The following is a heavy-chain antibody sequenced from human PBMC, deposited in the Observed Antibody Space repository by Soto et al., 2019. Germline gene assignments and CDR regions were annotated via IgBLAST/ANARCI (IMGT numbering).Heavy chain of an antibody. D-gene: IGHD1-26*01. CDR1: GGTFSSYA. CDR2: IIPIFGTA. CDR3: ARDIQWELRSYYGMDV. Sequence: QVQLVQSGAEVKKPGSSVKVSCKASGGTFSSYAISWVRQAPGQGLEWMGGIIPIFGTANYAQKFQGRVTITADEATSTAYMELSSLRSEDTAVYYCARDIQWELRSYYGMDVWGQGTTVTVSS. V-gene: IGHV1-69*12. J-gene: IGHJ6*02.